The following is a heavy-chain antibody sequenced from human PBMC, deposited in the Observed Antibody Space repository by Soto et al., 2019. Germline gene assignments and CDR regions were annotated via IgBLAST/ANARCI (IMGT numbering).Heavy chain of an antibody. CDR3: ARHATYYDILSGYYFDY. D-gene: IGHD3-9*01. CDR1: GYSFTRYL. J-gene: IGHJ4*02. Sequence: ESLKISCKGSGYSFTRYLIAWVRQMPGKGLEWMAIINPGDSETKYSPSFQGQVTISADKSINTAYLQWSSLKASDTAMYYCARHATYYDILSGYYFDYWGQGTQVTVSS. CDR2: INPGDSET. V-gene: IGHV5-51*01.